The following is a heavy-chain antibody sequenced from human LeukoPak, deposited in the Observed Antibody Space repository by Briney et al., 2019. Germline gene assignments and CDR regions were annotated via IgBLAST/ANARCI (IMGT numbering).Heavy chain of an antibody. J-gene: IGHJ4*02. CDR2: INPNSGGT. Sequence: EASVKVSCKSSGYTFTGYYLHWVRQAPGQGLEWMGWINPNSGGTNFARQFHGRVTMTRDTSISTAYMELSRLRSDDTAVYHCARGLTTVTFDCWGQGTLVTVSS. V-gene: IGHV1-2*02. CDR1: GYTFTGYY. CDR3: ARGLTTVTFDC. D-gene: IGHD4-17*01.